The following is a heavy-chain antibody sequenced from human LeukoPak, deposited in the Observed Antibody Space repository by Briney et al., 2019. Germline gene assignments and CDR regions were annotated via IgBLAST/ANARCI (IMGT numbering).Heavy chain of an antibody. J-gene: IGHJ4*02. CDR2: INHSGST. CDR3: ASGTNLNFDY. CDR1: GGSFSGYY. D-gene: IGHD1-14*01. Sequence: PSETLSLTCAVYGGSFSGYYWSWIRQPPGKGLEWIGEINHSGSTNYNPSLKSRVTISVDTSKNQFSLKLSSVTAADTAVYYCASGTNLNFDYWGQGTLVTVSS. V-gene: IGHV4-34*01.